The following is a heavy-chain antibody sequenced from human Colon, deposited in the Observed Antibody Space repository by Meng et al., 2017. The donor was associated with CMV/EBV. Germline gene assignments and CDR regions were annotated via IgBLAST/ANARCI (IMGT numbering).Heavy chain of an antibody. J-gene: IGHJ4*02. CDR3: ATDYGDYYFDR. Sequence: QLQLQESGPGLLKPSETLSLTCTVSGGSISSSTYYWGWIRKTPGKGLEWIGNIYYSGYTYYNPSLKSRLTISVDTSKNQFSLKLTSVTAADTAVYYCATDYGDYYFDRWGQGTLVTVSS. CDR1: GGSISSSTYY. D-gene: IGHD4-17*01. V-gene: IGHV4-39*07. CDR2: IYYSGYT.